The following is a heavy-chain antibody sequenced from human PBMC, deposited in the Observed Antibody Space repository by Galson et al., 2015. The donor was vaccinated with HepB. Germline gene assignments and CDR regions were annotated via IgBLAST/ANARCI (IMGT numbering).Heavy chain of an antibody. J-gene: IGHJ4*02. V-gene: IGHV1-24*01. Sequence: SVKVSCKVSGYTLSELSMHWARQAPGKGLEWMGGFAPDEGEMIYAQKFQGRVTMTEDTSTDTAYMELNSLTSEDTAVYYCAADPGIYSDISGLLHWGQGTLVTVSS. CDR1: GYTLSELS. D-gene: IGHD3-22*01. CDR3: AADPGIYSDISGLLH. CDR2: FAPDEGEM.